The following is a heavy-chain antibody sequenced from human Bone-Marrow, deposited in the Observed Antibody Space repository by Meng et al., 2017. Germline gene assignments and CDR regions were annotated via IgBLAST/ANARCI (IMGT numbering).Heavy chain of an antibody. D-gene: IGHD6-13*01. CDR1: GFTFSDYY. CDR2: ISSSGTTT. V-gene: IGHV3-11*01. Sequence: QVHVVESGGGLGKPGGSLRLSCAASGFTFSDYYLCWIRQTPGKGLEWVSYISSSGTTTFYADSVKGRFTISRDNAKNSLYLQMNSLRAEDTAVYYCARERSSRFDYWGQGTLVTVSS. CDR3: ARERSSRFDY. J-gene: IGHJ4*02.